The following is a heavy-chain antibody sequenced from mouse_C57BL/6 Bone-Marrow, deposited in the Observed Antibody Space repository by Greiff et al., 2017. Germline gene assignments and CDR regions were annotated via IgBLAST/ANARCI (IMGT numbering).Heavy chain of an antibody. CDR3: ARWGEAY. V-gene: IGHV1-82*01. CDR1: GYAFSSSW. J-gene: IGHJ3*01. CDR2: IYPGDGDT. Sequence: QVQLQQSGPELVKPGASVKISCKASGYAFSSSWMNWVKQRPGKGLEWIGRIYPGDGDTNYNGKFKGKATLTADKSSSTAYMQLSSLTSEDAAVYFCARWGEAYWGQGTLVTVSA.